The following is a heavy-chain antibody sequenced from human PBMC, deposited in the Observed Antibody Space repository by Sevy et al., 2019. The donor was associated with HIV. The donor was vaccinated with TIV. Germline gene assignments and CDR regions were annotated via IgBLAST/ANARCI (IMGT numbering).Heavy chain of an antibody. CDR3: ARGYYIWGSYRKSDC. V-gene: IGHV1-2*06. Sequence: ASVKVSCKASGYTFTGYYMHWVRQAPGQGLEWMGRINPNSGGTNYAQKFQGRVTMTRDTSISTAYMELSRLRSDDTAVYYCARGYYIWGSYRKSDCWGQGTLVTVSS. CDR2: INPNSGGT. D-gene: IGHD3-16*02. CDR1: GYTFTGYY. J-gene: IGHJ4*02.